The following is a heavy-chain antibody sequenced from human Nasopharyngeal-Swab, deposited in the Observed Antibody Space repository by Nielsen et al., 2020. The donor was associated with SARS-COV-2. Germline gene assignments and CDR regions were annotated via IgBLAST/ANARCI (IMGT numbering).Heavy chain of an antibody. Sequence: GGSLRLSCKGFGYTFTNSWIGWVRQMPGKGLEWMGIIYPGDFDTRYSPSFQGQVIISADKSVNPNYLQWSSLKASDSAIYYCATTYCSAYTCYSFDNWGRGTLVTVSS. CDR3: ATTYCSAYTCYSFDN. D-gene: IGHD2-15*01. CDR1: GYTFTNSW. J-gene: IGHJ4*02. CDR2: IYPGDFDT. V-gene: IGHV5-51*01.